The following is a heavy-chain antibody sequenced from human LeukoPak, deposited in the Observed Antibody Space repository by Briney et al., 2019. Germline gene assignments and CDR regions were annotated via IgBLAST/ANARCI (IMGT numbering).Heavy chain of an antibody. Sequence: GGSLRLSCAASGFTFSSYDMHWVRQATGKGLEWVSAIGTAGDTYYPGSVKGRFTISRENAKNSLYLQMNSLRAGDTAVYYCARGRYDILTGYSSGYFDLWGRGTLVTVSS. D-gene: IGHD3-9*01. J-gene: IGHJ2*01. CDR3: ARGRYDILTGYSSGYFDL. CDR2: IGTAGDT. CDR1: GFTFSSYD. V-gene: IGHV3-13*01.